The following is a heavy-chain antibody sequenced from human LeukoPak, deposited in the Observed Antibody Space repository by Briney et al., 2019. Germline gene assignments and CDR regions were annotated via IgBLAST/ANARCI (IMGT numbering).Heavy chain of an antibody. CDR1: GGSISSSSYY. Sequence: SETLSLTCTVSGGSISSSSYYWGWIRQPPGKGLEWIGSIYYSGSTYYNPSLKSRVTISVDTSKNQFSLKLSSVTAADTAVYYCARHPQWYDRAFRARYYFDYWGQGTLVTVSS. V-gene: IGHV4-39*01. D-gene: IGHD3-22*01. CDR3: ARHPQWYDRAFRARYYFDY. J-gene: IGHJ4*02. CDR2: IYYSGST.